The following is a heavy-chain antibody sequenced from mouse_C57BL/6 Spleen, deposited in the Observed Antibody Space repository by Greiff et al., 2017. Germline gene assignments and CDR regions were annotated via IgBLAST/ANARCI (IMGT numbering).Heavy chain of an antibody. J-gene: IGHJ1*03. V-gene: IGHV1-69*01. CDR1: GYTFTSYW. D-gene: IGHD3-1*01. CDR2: IDPSDSYT. Sequence: QVQLQQPGAELVMPGASVKLSCKASGYTFTSYWMHWVKQRPGQGLGWIGEIDPSDSYTNYNQKFKGKSTLTVDKSSSTAYMQLSSLTSEDSAVYYCARSGNPWYFDVWGTGTTVTVSS. CDR3: ARSGNPWYFDV.